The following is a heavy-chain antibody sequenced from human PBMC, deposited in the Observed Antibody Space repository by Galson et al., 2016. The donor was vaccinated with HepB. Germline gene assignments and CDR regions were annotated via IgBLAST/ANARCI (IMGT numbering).Heavy chain of an antibody. CDR1: GFTFNSFA. CDR3: TRGRESSDDFWSAIMDWYYDH. Sequence: SLRLSCAASGFTFNSFAMHWVRQAPGKGPEWVALISHDGYKKYFAESVKGRVTVSRDNSKNTLSLQMDRQTTEDTAVYYCTRGRESSDDFWSAIMDWYYDHWGRGTLVTVSS. CDR2: ISHDGYKK. D-gene: IGHD3-3*01. V-gene: IGHV3-30*04. J-gene: IGHJ2*01.